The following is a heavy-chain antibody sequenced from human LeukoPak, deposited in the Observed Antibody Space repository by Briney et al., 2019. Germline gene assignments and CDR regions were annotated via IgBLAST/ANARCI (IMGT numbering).Heavy chain of an antibody. Sequence: SVKVSCKASGGTFSSYAISWVRQAPGQGLEWMGGIIPIFGTANYAQKFQGRVTITADESTSTAYMELSSLRSEDTAVYYCARDVDIVAMIPMYCFDYWGQGTLVTVSS. J-gene: IGHJ4*02. D-gene: IGHD5-12*01. CDR3: ARDVDIVAMIPMYCFDY. V-gene: IGHV1-69*13. CDR1: GGTFSSYA. CDR2: IIPIFGTA.